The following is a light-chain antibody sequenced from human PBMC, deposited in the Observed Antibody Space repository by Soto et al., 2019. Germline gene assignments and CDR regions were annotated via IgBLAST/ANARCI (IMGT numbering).Light chain of an antibody. J-gene: IGKJ4*01. CDR3: QQYNNWPPLT. Sequence: EIVMTQSPATLSVSPGDRATLSCRASQSVSSSLAWYQQIPGQAPRLLIYDASTRATGIPARFGGSGSGTEFTLTISSLHSEDFAVDYCQQYNNWPPLTFGGGTKVELK. CDR2: DAS. CDR1: QSVSSS. V-gene: IGKV3-15*01.